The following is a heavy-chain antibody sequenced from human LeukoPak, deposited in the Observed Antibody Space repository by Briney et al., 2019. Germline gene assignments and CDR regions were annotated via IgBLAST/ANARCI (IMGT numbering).Heavy chain of an antibody. CDR1: GYTFTSYG. V-gene: IGHV1-2*02. Sequence: GASVKVSCKASGYTFTSYGISWVRQAPGQGLEWMGWINPNSGGTNYAQKFQGRVTMTRDTSISTAYMELSRLRSDDTAVYYCARDAVDYYGSGSSDYWGQGTLVTVSS. CDR2: INPNSGGT. CDR3: ARDAVDYYGSGSSDY. D-gene: IGHD3-10*01. J-gene: IGHJ4*02.